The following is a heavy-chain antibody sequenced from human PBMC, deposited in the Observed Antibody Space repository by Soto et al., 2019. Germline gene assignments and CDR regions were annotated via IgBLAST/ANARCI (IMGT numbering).Heavy chain of an antibody. CDR1: GGSISSNSYY. CDR2: IYHRGST. V-gene: IGHV4-39*01. J-gene: IGHJ4*03. CDR3: ARRSPLVYGNPFDH. Sequence: TVSGGSISSNSYYWDWIRQPPGDGLDWFGSIYHRGSTYYNPSLKSRVAISVDPSTNQFSLTLASVTAADAAVYYCARRSPLVYGNPFDHWGQGTLVTVSS. D-gene: IGHD3-10*01.